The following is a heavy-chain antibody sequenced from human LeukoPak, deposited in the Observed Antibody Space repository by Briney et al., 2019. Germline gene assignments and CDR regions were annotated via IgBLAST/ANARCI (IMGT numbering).Heavy chain of an antibody. V-gene: IGHV3-21*05. J-gene: IGHJ4*02. D-gene: IGHD6-13*01. CDR3: ARLRTGRFSTSWFDY. CDR2: IRSSGDDI. CDR1: GFIFRDYT. Sequence: GGSLRLSCAASGFIFRDYTMTWVRQAPGKGLEWVSHIRSSGDDIRYADSVKGRFTVSRDNAKNSLYLQVYSLTVEDTATYYCARLRTGRFSTSWFDYWGQGSLVTVSS.